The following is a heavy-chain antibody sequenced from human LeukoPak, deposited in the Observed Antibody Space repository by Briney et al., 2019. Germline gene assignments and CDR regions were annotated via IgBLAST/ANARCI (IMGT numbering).Heavy chain of an antibody. D-gene: IGHD6-25*01. Sequence: PSETLSLTCTVSGGSISSHYWSWIRQPPGKGLEWIGYIYYSGSTNYNPSLKSRVTISVDTSKNQFSLKLSSVTAADTAVYYCARQYSSALGSDFDYWGQGTLVTVSS. V-gene: IGHV4-59*11. CDR3: ARQYSSALGSDFDY. CDR1: GGSISSHY. CDR2: IYYSGST. J-gene: IGHJ4*02.